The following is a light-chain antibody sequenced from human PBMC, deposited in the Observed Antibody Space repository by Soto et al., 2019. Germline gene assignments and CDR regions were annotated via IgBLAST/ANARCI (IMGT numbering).Light chain of an antibody. J-gene: IGLJ1*01. CDR2: EVT. V-gene: IGLV2-14*01. CDR1: SGDIGSYNR. CDR3: SSYTNINTRACV. Sequence: QSVLTQPASVSGSPGQSITISCTATSGDIGSYNRVSWYQQHPGKAPKLIIYEVTDRPSGVSNRFSGSKSGNTASLTISGLQAEDEAEYYCSSYTNINTRACVFGTGTKLTVL.